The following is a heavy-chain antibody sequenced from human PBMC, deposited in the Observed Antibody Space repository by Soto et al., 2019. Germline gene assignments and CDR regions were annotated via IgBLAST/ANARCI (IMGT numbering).Heavy chain of an antibody. Sequence: SGGSRRRSWADSGFILRNYWMSWVRQAPGMGLQWVASIKEDGSEKYYVDPVKGRFTISRENAKNSLYLQMNSLRAEDTAVYYCARYRSLDPWGQGILVTVSS. CDR1: GFILRNYW. CDR3: ARYRSLDP. CDR2: IKEDGSEK. V-gene: IGHV3-7*03. D-gene: IGHD3-16*02. J-gene: IGHJ5*02.